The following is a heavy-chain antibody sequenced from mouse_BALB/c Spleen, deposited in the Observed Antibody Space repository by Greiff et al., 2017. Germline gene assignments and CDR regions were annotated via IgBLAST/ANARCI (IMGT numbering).Heavy chain of an antibody. J-gene: IGHJ2*01. CDR1: GYTFTNYW. D-gene: IGHD1-1*01. V-gene: IGHV1-63*02. CDR2: IYPGGGYT. Sequence: VQLQQSGAELVRPGTSVKLSCKASGYTFTNYWLGWVKQRPGHGLEWIGDIYPGGGYTNYNEKFKGKATLTADTSSSTAYMQLSSLTSEDSAVYFCARDYGSSYYFDYWGQGTTLTVSS. CDR3: ARDYGSSYYFDY.